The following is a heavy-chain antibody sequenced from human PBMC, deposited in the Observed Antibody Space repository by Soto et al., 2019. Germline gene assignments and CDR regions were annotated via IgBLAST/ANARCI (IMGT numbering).Heavy chain of an antibody. V-gene: IGHV4-34*01. CDR2: INHSGST. CDR3: ARDYSGRVDY. Sequence: QVQLQQWGAGLLKPSETLSLTCAVYGGSFRGYYWSWIRQPPGKGLEWIGEINHSGSTNYNPSLKSRVTISVDTSKNQFSLKLSSVTAADTAVYYCARDYSGRVDYWGQGTLVTVSS. CDR1: GGSFRGYY. D-gene: IGHD1-26*01. J-gene: IGHJ4*02.